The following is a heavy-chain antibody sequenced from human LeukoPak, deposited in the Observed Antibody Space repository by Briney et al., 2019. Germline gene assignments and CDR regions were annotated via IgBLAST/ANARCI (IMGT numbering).Heavy chain of an antibody. CDR1: GGSVSSGNW. D-gene: IGHD3-10*01. CDR3: ARGSNYYDSGKGWFDP. CDR2: IYQSGST. V-gene: IGHV4-4*02. Sequence: KPSETLSLTCAVSGGSVSSGNWWNWVRQSPEKGLEWIGEIYQSGSTNYNPSLKSRVTISVDRSRNQFSLKLSSVTAADTAVYYCARGSNYYDSGKGWFDPWGQGTLVTVSS. J-gene: IGHJ5*02.